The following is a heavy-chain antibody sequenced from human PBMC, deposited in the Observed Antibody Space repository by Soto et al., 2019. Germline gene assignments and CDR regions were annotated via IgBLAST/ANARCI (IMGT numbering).Heavy chain of an antibody. CDR3: AKDVYRQLVLLHPPGYYYYGMDV. CDR2: ISYDGSNK. D-gene: IGHD6-13*01. J-gene: IGHJ6*02. Sequence: AGGSLRLSCAASGFTFSSYGMHWVRQAPGKGLEWVAVISYDGSNKYYADSVKGRFTISRDNSKNTLYLQMNSLRAEDTAVYYCAKDVYRQLVLLHPPGYYYYGMDVWGQGTTVTVSS. CDR1: GFTFSSYG. V-gene: IGHV3-30*18.